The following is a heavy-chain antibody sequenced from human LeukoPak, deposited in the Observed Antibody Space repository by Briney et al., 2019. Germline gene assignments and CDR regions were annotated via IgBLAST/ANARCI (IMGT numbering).Heavy chain of an antibody. CDR3: AKAYYGSGSYYYYYYGMDV. CDR1: GFTFSNYG. D-gene: IGHD3-10*01. Sequence: PGRSLRLSCAASGFTFSNYGMHWVRQAPGKGLEWVAVTSYDGSNKYYADSVKGRFTISRDNSKNTLYLQMNSLRAEDTAVYYCAKAYYGSGSYYYYYYGMDVWDKGTTVTVSS. V-gene: IGHV3-30*18. CDR2: TSYDGSNK. J-gene: IGHJ6*04.